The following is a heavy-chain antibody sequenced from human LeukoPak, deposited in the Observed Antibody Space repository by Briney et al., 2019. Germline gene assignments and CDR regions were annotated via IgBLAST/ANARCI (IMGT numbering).Heavy chain of an antibody. CDR3: ARPRRAFDI. J-gene: IGHJ3*02. CDR2: INHSGST. Sequence: SETLSLTCTVSGGSISSYYWSWIRQPPGKGLEWIGEINHSGSTNYNPSLKSRVTISVDTSKNQFSLKLSSVTAADTAVYYCARPRRAFDIWGQGTMVTVSS. V-gene: IGHV4-34*01. CDR1: GGSISSYY.